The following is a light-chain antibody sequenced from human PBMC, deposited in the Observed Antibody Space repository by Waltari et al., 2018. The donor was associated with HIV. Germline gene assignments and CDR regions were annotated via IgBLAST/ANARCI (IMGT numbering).Light chain of an antibody. J-gene: IGKJ4*01. CDR3: QQRSNWPT. Sequence: IVLTQSPATLSFSTGARATLSCRASQSVSSYLAWYQQKPGQAPRLLIYDASNRATGIPARFSGSGSGTDFTLTISSLEPEDFAVYYCQQRSNWPTFGGGTKVEIK. CDR2: DAS. CDR1: QSVSSY. V-gene: IGKV3-11*01.